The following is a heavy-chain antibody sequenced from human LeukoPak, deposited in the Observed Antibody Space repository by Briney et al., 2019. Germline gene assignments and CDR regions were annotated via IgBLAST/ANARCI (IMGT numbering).Heavy chain of an antibody. D-gene: IGHD3-10*01. CDR3: ARDKKSGESSEIDY. CDR1: GFTFSNYW. CDR2: INRDGSTT. J-gene: IGHJ4*02. V-gene: IGHV3-74*03. Sequence: GGSLRLSCAASGFTFSNYWVHWVRQAPGKGLVWVSRINRDGSTTKYADSVKGRFTVSRDNAKNTLKLQMNSRRAEDTAVYYCARDKKSGESSEIDYWGQGTLVTVSS.